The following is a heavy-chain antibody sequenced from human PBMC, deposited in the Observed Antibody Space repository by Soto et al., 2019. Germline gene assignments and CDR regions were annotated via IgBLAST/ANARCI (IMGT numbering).Heavy chain of an antibody. J-gene: IGHJ3*02. CDR1: GFTFSSYS. CDR3: AREITIFGVVPDAFDI. D-gene: IGHD3-3*01. Sequence: PGGSLRLSCAASGFTFSSYSMNWVRQAPGKGLEWVSYISSSSSTIYYADSVKGRFTISRDNAKNSLYLQMNSLRDEDTAVYYCAREITIFGVVPDAFDIWGQGTMVTVSS. V-gene: IGHV3-48*02. CDR2: ISSSSSTI.